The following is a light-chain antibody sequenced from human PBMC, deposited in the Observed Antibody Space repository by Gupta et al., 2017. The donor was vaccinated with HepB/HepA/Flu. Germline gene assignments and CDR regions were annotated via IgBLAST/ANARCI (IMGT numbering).Light chain of an antibody. V-gene: IGKV3-11*02. CDR2: DAS. Sequence: EIVLTQSPATLSVSPGERATLTCRASQSVSSYLAWYQQKPGQAPRLLIYDASNRATGIPARLTSSGHGRDCTLTMSSSETEDLAVYFGLLRGNGITFRGGT. J-gene: IGKJ4*01. CDR3: LLRGNGIT. CDR1: QSVSSY.